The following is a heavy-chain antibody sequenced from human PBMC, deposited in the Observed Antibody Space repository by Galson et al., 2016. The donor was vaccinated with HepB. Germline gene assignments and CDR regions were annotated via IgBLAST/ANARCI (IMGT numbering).Heavy chain of an antibody. J-gene: IGHJ5*02. CDR3: ARVVAVGMGNAFDP. CDR1: GFTFSSSA. D-gene: IGHD6-13*01. V-gene: IGHV3-33*01. Sequence: SLRLSCAASGFTFSSSAMHWVRQAPGKGLEWVAVIWFDGSKKYYADSVKGRFTISRDNSKNILYLQMSSLRAEDTAVYYCARVVAVGMGNAFDPWGQGTLVTVSS. CDR2: IWFDGSKK.